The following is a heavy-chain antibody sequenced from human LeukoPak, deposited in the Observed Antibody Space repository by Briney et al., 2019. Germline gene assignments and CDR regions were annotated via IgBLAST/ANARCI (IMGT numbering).Heavy chain of an antibody. CDR3: AKHLSSSSRYYYDS. J-gene: IGHJ4*02. D-gene: IGHD6-13*01. CDR1: GFSFGSYW. CDR2: TNQNAGEK. V-gene: IGHV3-7*03. Sequence: GGSLRLSCAASGFSFGSYWMSWVRQAPGKGLEWVASTNQNAGEKHYVDSVKGRFTISRDNAKNSLFLQMNSLRAEDTAFYYCAKHLSSSSRYYYDSGGQGTLVTVSS.